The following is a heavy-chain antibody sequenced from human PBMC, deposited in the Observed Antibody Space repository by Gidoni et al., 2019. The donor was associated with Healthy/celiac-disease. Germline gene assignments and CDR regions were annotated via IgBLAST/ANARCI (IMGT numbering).Heavy chain of an antibody. V-gene: IGHV3-48*01. CDR2: ISSSSSTI. D-gene: IGHD6-6*01. CDR3: ARDEYSSSSPDAFDI. Sequence: EVQLVASGGGLVQPGGSLRLSCAASGFTFSSDSMNWVRQAPGKGLEWVSYISSSSSTIYYADSVKGRFTISRDNAKNSLYLQMNSLRAEDTAVYYCARDEYSSSSPDAFDIWGQGTMVTVSS. J-gene: IGHJ3*02. CDR1: GFTFSSDS.